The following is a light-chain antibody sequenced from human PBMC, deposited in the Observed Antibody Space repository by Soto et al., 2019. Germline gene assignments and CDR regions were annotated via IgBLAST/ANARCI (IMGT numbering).Light chain of an antibody. CDR3: QQYGSSPKT. J-gene: IGKJ1*01. Sequence: EIVLTQSPGTLSLSPGERATLSCRASQSVSSSYLAWYQQKPGQAPRRLIYGASSRATGIADRFSGSGSGTDFPLTISRLEPEDFAVYYCQQYGSSPKTFGRGTKVEIK. CDR2: GAS. CDR1: QSVSSSY. V-gene: IGKV3-20*01.